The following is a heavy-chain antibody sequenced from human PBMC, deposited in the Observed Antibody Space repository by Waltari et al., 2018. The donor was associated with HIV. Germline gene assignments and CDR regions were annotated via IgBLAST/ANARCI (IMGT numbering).Heavy chain of an antibody. D-gene: IGHD1-26*01. CDR1: GGTFSSNA. J-gene: IGHJ5*02. CDR3: ARGSSGSYRWFDP. CDR2: IIRVFEAT. V-gene: IGHV1-69*18. Sequence: QEQLVQSGAEVKKLGSSVKVSCKASGGTFSSNAISWVRQAPGQGLEWMGSIIRVFEATSDARKFHGRLTISANESTSTVFMELSSLSFDDTAVYYCARGSSGSYRWFDPWGHGTLVTVSS.